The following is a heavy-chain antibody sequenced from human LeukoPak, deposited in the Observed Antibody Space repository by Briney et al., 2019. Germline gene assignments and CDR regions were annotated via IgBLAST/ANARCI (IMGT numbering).Heavy chain of an antibody. D-gene: IGHD3-10*01. J-gene: IGHJ4*02. V-gene: IGHV3-53*01. Sequence: GGSLRLSCAVSGFTVSSNYMSWVRQAPGKGLEWVSVLYSGGNTYYADSVKGRFTVSRDNSKNTLYLQMNRLRAEDTAVYYCARYDGGSGPFDYWGQGTLVTVSS. CDR1: GFTVSSNY. CDR2: LYSGGNT. CDR3: ARYDGGSGPFDY.